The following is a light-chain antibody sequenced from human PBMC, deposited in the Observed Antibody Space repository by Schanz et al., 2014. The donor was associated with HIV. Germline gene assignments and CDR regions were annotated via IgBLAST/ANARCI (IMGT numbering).Light chain of an antibody. CDR1: QSVSSY. V-gene: IGKV3-15*01. J-gene: IGKJ1*01. CDR3: QQYDTSSWT. CDR2: GAS. Sequence: EIVLTQTPVTLSLSPGERATLSCRASQSVSSYLAWYQQKPGQAPRLLIYGASTRATGIPARFSGSGSGTEFTLTISSLQSEDFATYYCQQYDTSSWTFGLGTKV.